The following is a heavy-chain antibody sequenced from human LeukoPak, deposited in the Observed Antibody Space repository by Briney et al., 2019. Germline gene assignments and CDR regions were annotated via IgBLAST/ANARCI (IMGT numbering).Heavy chain of an antibody. CDR3: ARDAGYCSSSSCGAYFQH. D-gene: IGHD2-2*01. V-gene: IGHV4-59*01. Sequence: PSETLSLTCTVSGGSISSYYWSWIRQPPGKGLEWIGYISYTGSTNYNPSLKSRVIISVDTSKNQFSLKLSSVTAADTAVYYCARDAGYCSSSSCGAYFQHWGQGTLVTVSS. CDR2: ISYTGST. CDR1: GGSISSYY. J-gene: IGHJ1*01.